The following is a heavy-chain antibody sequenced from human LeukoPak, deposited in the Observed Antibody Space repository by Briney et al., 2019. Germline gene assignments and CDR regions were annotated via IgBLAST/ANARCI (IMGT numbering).Heavy chain of an antibody. CDR3: ASYAQKFIPSEY. CDR2: LSPSGSGGST. D-gene: IGHD3-16*01. Sequence: GGSLRLSCAASGFTFSNYAMSWVRQAPGKGLESVSTLSPSGSGGSTYSADSVKGRFTISRDNSNNTLFLQMNSLRAEDTAVYYCASYAQKFIPSEYWGQGTLVSVSS. CDR1: GFTFSNYA. J-gene: IGHJ4*02. V-gene: IGHV3-23*01.